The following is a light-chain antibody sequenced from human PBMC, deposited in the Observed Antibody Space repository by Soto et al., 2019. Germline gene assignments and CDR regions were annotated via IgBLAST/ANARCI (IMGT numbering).Light chain of an antibody. CDR3: QQYGSNWPPWT. Sequence: ETVMTQSPATLSVSPGERATLSCRASQSISSNLAWFQQKPGQAPRLLIYDASTMATGFPARFSGSGSGTDFTLTISRLEPEDFAVYYCQQYGSNWPPWTFGQGTKVAI. J-gene: IGKJ1*01. CDR2: DAS. V-gene: IGKV3-15*01. CDR1: QSISSN.